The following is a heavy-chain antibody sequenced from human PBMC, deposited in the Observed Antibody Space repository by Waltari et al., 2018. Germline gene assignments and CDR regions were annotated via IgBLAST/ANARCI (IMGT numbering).Heavy chain of an antibody. CDR2: ISPILGTA. CDR3: ARSRYSSSWSLGMDV. J-gene: IGHJ6*02. D-gene: IGHD6-13*01. Sequence: QVQLVQSGAEVKKPGSSVKVSCKASGGTFSSYAISWVRQAPGQGLEWMGRISPILGTANYAQKFQGRVTITADKSTSTAYMELSSLRSEDTAVYYCARSRYSSSWSLGMDVWGQGTTVTVSS. CDR1: GGTFSSYA. V-gene: IGHV1-69*08.